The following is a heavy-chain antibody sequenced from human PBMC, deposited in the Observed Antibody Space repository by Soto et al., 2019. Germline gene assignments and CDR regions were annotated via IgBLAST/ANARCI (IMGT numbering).Heavy chain of an antibody. CDR2: INHSGST. CDR3: ARGRGVTMVRGRSNFDY. CDR1: GGSFSGYY. V-gene: IGHV4-34*01. Sequence: PSETLSLTFAVYGGSFSGYYWSWIRQPPGKGLEWIGEINHSGSTNYNPSLKSRVTISVDTSKNQFSLKLSSVTAADTAVYYCARGRGVTMVRGRSNFDYWGQGTLVTVSS. D-gene: IGHD3-10*01. J-gene: IGHJ4*02.